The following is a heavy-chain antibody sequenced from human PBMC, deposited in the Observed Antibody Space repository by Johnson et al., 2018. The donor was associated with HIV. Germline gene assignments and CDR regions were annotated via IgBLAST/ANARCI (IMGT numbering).Heavy chain of an antibody. CDR1: EFTFHSYW. Sequence: EVHLVESGGGLVQPGGSLRLSCAASEFTFHSYWMTWVRQAPGKGLEWVSYISSSGSTMYYADSVKGRFTISRDNAKNSLYLQMNSLRAEDTEVYYCARNGLIPAAKGVAFDIWGHGTTVTVSS. D-gene: IGHD2-2*01. CDR2: ISSSGSTM. J-gene: IGHJ3*02. V-gene: IGHV3-48*04. CDR3: ARNGLIPAAKGVAFDI.